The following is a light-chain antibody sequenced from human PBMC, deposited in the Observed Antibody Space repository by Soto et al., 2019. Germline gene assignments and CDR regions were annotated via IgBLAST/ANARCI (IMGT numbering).Light chain of an antibody. Sequence: DIVMTQSPLSLPVTPGEPDSIPCRSSQSLFHSGGHNYLAWYVQKPGQSPQLLIYLGCNRASGVTGRFSGIGSGIDFTLKISSVESDVVGVYYCMLVLEGPTFLQGTKVAIK. V-gene: IGKV2-28*01. CDR2: LGC. J-gene: IGKJ1*01. CDR3: MLVLEGPT. CDR1: QSLFHSGGHNY.